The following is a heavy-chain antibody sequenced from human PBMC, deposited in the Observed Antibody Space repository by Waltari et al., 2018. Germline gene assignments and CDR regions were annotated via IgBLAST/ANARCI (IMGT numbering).Heavy chain of an antibody. Sequence: QVQLQESGPGLVKPSQTLSLTCTVSGGSIGSRGYYWTWIRQHPGKGLEWLGYIYYSGDTNYNPSLDRRVTISADTPKSQFSLKRTAVTAADTAVYYCARGGGSRVLDYWGRGTLVSVSS. CDR2: IYYSGDT. V-gene: IGHV4-31*03. J-gene: IGHJ4*02. CDR3: ARGGGSRVLDY. D-gene: IGHD3-16*01. CDR1: GGSIGSRGYY.